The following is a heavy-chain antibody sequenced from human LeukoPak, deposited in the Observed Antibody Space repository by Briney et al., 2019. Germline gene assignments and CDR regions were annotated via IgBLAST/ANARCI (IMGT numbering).Heavy chain of an antibody. D-gene: IGHD3-22*01. CDR3: ARSRGYYDSSGYRGGYYYGMDV. CDR2: ISSTSSSI. V-gene: IGHV3-21*01. Sequence: VRSLRLSCAASGFTFSSYSMNWVRQAPGEGLEWVSSISSTSSSIYYADSVKARFTISRDEAKYSLYLQMNSLRAEYTAVYYCARSRGYYDSSGYRGGYYYGMDVWGQGTTVTVSS. CDR1: GFTFSSYS. J-gene: IGHJ6*02.